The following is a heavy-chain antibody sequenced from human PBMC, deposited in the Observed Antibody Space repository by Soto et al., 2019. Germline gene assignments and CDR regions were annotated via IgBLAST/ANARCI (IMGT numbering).Heavy chain of an antibody. V-gene: IGHV4-61*03. CDR3: AAGTLGAVWTTLDD. Sequence: SETLSLTFIVSGDSVTSGSYYWTGPRHPPGKGLDCIGYISYTGRTKYNPSLQSRVNISVDTSKNDFSLNLSSLTAAETALYYCAAGTLGAVWTTLDDWGQGRLVTVSS. J-gene: IGHJ4*02. CDR2: ISYTGRT. CDR1: GDSVTSGSYY. D-gene: IGHD1-1*01.